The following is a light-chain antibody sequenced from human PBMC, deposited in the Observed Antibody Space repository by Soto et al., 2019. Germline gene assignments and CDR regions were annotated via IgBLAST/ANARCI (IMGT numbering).Light chain of an antibody. J-gene: IGKJ1*01. CDR1: QSVSSY. CDR3: QKYGSSSRT. Sequence: EIVLTQSPGTLSLSPGERATLSCRASQSVSSYLACYQQKPGQAPRLLIYGASSRATGIPDRFSGSGSGTDFTLTISRLEPEDFAVYYCQKYGSSSRTFGQGTKVEIK. V-gene: IGKV3-20*01. CDR2: GAS.